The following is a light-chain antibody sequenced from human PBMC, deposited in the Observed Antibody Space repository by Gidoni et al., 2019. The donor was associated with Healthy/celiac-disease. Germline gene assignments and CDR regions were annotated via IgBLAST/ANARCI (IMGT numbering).Light chain of an antibody. CDR3: QQLNSYPRT. J-gene: IGKJ2*01. CDR2: AAS. Sequence: DIQLTQSPSFLSASVGDRVTITCRASQGISSYLAWYQQKQGKAPKLLIYAASTLQSGVPSRFSGSGSGTEFTLTISSLQPEDSATYYCQQLNSYPRTFGQGTKLEIK. CDR1: QGISSY. V-gene: IGKV1-9*01.